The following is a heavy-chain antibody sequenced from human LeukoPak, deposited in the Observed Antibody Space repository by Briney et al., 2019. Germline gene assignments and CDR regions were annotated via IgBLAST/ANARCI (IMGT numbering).Heavy chain of an antibody. CDR3: ARVGAYYYDSSGYFHY. CDR2: IYSGGST. Sequence: GGSLRLSCAASGFTVSSNYMSWVRQAPGKGLEWVSVIYSGGSTYYADSVKGRFTISRDNSKTTLYLQMNSLRAEDTAVYYCARVGAYYYDSSGYFHYWGQGTLVTVSS. D-gene: IGHD3-22*01. CDR1: GFTVSSNY. V-gene: IGHV3-66*01. J-gene: IGHJ4*02.